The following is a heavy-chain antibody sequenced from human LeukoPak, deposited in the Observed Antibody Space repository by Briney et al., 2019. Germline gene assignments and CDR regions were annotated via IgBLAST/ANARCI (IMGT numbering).Heavy chain of an antibody. J-gene: IGHJ4*02. CDR3: AKDGVWYYYDSSGYYYMDY. D-gene: IGHD3-22*01. V-gene: IGHV3-30*02. CDR1: GFTFSSYG. CDR2: IRYDGSNK. Sequence: GGSLRLSCAASGFTFSSYGMHWVRQAPGKGLEWVAFIRYDGSNKYYADSVKGRFTISRDNSKNTLYLQMNSLRAEDTAVYYCAKDGVWYYYDSSGYYYMDYWGQGTLVTVSS.